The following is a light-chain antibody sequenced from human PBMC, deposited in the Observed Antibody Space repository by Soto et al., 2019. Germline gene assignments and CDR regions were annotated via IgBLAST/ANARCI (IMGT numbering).Light chain of an antibody. Sequence: QSALTRPASVSGSPGQSITISCTGSTSDIGGYNYVSWYQQHPGKAPKLMIYGVTNRPSGISNRFSGSKSGNTASLTISGLQAEDEADYYCSSYITSTLVVFGGGTKLTVL. V-gene: IGLV2-14*01. CDR1: TSDIGGYNY. CDR2: GVT. J-gene: IGLJ3*02. CDR3: SSYITSTLVV.